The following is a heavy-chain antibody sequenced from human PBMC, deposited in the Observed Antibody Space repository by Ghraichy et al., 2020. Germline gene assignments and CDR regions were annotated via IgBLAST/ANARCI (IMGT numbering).Heavy chain of an antibody. Sequence: SQTLSLTCTVSGGSISSYYWSWIRQPPGKGLEWIGYIYYSGSTNYNPSLKSRVTISVDTSKNQFSLKLSSVTAADTAVYYCARAHYDFWSGYYHSLLENYYYYYMDVWGKGTTVTVSS. D-gene: IGHD3-3*01. CDR1: GGSISSYY. CDR2: IYYSGST. CDR3: ARAHYDFWSGYYHSLLENYYYYYMDV. J-gene: IGHJ6*03. V-gene: IGHV4-59*01.